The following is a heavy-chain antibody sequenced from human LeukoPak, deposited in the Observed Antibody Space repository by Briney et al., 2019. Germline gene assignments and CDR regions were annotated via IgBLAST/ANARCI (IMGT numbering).Heavy chain of an antibody. V-gene: IGHV3-73*01. Sequence: GGSLRLSCAASGFTFSGSAMHWVRQASGKGLEWVGRIRSKANSYATAYAASVKGRFTISRDDSKSTAYLQMNSLKTEDTAVYYCTMTYYYDSSGQSDYWGQGTLVTVSS. D-gene: IGHD3-22*01. CDR1: GFTFSGSA. CDR2: IRSKANSYAT. J-gene: IGHJ4*02. CDR3: TMTYYYDSSGQSDY.